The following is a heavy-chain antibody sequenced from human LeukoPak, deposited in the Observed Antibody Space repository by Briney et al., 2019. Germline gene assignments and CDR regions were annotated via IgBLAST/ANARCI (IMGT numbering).Heavy chain of an antibody. CDR2: ISGNNGNT. CDR1: GYTFSSYG. V-gene: IGHV1-18*01. J-gene: IGHJ4*02. D-gene: IGHD6-13*01. CDR3: ARGRAAGTFWLNY. Sequence: ASVKVSCKASGYTFSSYGISWVRQAPGQGHEWMGWISGNNGNTNYAQKVQGRVTMTTDTSTSTAYMELRSLRSDDTAVYYCARGRAAGTFWLNYWGQGTLVTVSS.